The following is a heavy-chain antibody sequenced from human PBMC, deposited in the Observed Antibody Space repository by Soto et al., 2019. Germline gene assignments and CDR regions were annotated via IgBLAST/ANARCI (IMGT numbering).Heavy chain of an antibody. V-gene: IGHV4-31*03. CDR2: IYYSGST. Sequence: SETLSLTCTVSGGSISSGGYYWSWIRQHPGKGLEWIGYIYYSGSTYCNPSLKGRVTISVDTSKNQFSLKLSSVTAADTAVYYCASGRKGVVADSGDYWGQGTLVTVSS. D-gene: IGHD2-15*01. CDR1: GGSISSGGYY. CDR3: ASGRKGVVADSGDY. J-gene: IGHJ4*02.